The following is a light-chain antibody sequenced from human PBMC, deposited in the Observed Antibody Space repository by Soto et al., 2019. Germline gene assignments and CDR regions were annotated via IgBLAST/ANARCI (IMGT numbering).Light chain of an antibody. CDR1: HNIERW. CDR2: DAS. J-gene: IGKJ1*01. Sequence: IQMTQSPSTLSASVGDRVTITCRASHNIERWMAWYQQKPGKAPSLLIFDASTVHSGVPSRFSGSGSGTEFTLTISSLQPDDFATYYCQQFAISTTFGQGTKVEVK. V-gene: IGKV1-5*01. CDR3: QQFAISTT.